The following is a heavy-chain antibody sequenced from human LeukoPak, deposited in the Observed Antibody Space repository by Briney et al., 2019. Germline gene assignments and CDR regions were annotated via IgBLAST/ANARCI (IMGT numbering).Heavy chain of an antibody. Sequence: ASVKVSCKASGYTFISYGISWVRQAPGQGLEWMGWISAYNGNTNYAQKLQGRVTMTTDTSTSTTYMELRSLRSGDTAVYCCARAASPSVWVYEEYWGQGTLVTVSS. CDR3: ARAASPSVWVYEEY. CDR1: GYTFISYG. V-gene: IGHV1-18*01. J-gene: IGHJ4*02. D-gene: IGHD3-16*01. CDR2: ISAYNGNT.